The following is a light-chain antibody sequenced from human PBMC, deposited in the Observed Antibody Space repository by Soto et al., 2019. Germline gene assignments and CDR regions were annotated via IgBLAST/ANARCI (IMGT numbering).Light chain of an antibody. CDR1: SRDVGGYNY. CDR2: EVS. V-gene: IGLV2-14*01. Sequence: QSVLPQPASVSGSPGQSITISCTGTSRDVGGYNYVSWYQQHPGKAPKLMIYEVSNRPSGVSNRFSGSKSGNTASLTISGLQAEDEADYYCSSYTSTSTPYVVFGGGTKLTVL. J-gene: IGLJ2*01. CDR3: SSYTSTSTPYVV.